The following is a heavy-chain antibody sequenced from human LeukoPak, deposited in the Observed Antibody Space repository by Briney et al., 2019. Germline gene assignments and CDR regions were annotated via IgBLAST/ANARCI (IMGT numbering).Heavy chain of an antibody. J-gene: IGHJ3*02. D-gene: IGHD6-19*01. CDR2: ISADGASA. V-gene: IGHV3-23*01. CDR1: GFTFSNYA. Sequence: GGSLRLSCAASGFTFSNYAMSWVRQAPGKGLEWVSAISADGASAYYADSVQGRFTISRDNSKNTLYLQMNSLRAEDTARYYCVKDFVAGNGIYDPFDIWGQGTMVIVSS. CDR3: VKDFVAGNGIYDPFDI.